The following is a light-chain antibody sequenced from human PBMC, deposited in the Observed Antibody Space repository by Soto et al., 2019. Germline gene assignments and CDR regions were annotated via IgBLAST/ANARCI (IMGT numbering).Light chain of an antibody. J-gene: IGLJ2*01. CDR1: SSDVGSYNL. CDR3: CLYAGSSTLV. Sequence: QSALTQPASVSGSPGQSITISCTGTSSDVGSYNLVSWYQQHPGKAPKLMIYEGSKRPSGVSNRFSGSKSGNTASLTISGVQVEDEAEYYCCLYAGSSTLVCGGGTKLTAL. CDR2: EGS. V-gene: IGLV2-23*01.